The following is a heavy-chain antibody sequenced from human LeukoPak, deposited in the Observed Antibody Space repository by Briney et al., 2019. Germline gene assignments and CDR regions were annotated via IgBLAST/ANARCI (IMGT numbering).Heavy chain of an antibody. CDR2: IRYDGSNK. V-gene: IGHV3-30*02. CDR3: AKDLTRDYYDSSGASPGAD. D-gene: IGHD3-22*01. CDR1: GFTFSSYG. J-gene: IGHJ4*02. Sequence: PGGSLRLSCAASGFTFSSYGMHWVRQAPGKGLEWVAFIRYDGSNKYYADSVKGRFTISRDNSKNTLYLQMNSLRAEGTAVYYCAKDLTRDYYDSSGASPGADWGQGTLVTVSS.